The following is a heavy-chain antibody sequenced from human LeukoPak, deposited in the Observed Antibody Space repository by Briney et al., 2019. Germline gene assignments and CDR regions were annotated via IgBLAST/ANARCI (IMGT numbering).Heavy chain of an antibody. CDR1: GGTFSSYA. CDR3: ARDLYGDQGLDAFDI. Sequence: VASVKVSCKASGGTFSSYAISWVRQAPGQGLEWMGGIIPIFGTANYAQKFQGRVTITADESTSTAYMELSSLRSEDTAVYYCARDLYGDQGLDAFDIWGQGTMVTVSS. CDR2: IIPIFGTA. J-gene: IGHJ3*02. D-gene: IGHD4-17*01. V-gene: IGHV1-69*13.